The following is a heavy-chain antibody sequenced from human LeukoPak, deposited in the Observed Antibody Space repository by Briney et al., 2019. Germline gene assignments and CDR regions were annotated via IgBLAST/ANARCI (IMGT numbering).Heavy chain of an antibody. CDR1: GFTFSSYT. D-gene: IGHD7-27*01. Sequence: GGSLRLSCAASGFTFSSYTMSWVRQAPGKGLGWVSTITTSDGNTYYADSVKGRFTVSRDNSKNTLFLQMNSLRAEDTAVYYCAKDGGLWVSAHWGDSWGRGTLVTVSS. CDR3: AKDGGLWVSAHWGDS. V-gene: IGHV3-23*01. J-gene: IGHJ4*02. CDR2: ITTSDGNT.